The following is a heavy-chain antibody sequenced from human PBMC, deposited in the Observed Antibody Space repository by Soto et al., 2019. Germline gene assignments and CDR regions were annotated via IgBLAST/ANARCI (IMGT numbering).Heavy chain of an antibody. CDR1: GFTFSNYG. CDR3: AKDTGSTAYFIDY. D-gene: IGHD1-26*01. Sequence: QVQLVESGGGVVQAGRSLRLSCAASGFTFSNYGMHWVRQAPGRGLDWLAAVWYEGSNKYYADSVEGRFTISRDNSKNTLYLQMNGLRAEDTAVYYCAKDTGSTAYFIDYWGQGTLVTVSS. J-gene: IGHJ4*02. V-gene: IGHV3-33*06. CDR2: VWYEGSNK.